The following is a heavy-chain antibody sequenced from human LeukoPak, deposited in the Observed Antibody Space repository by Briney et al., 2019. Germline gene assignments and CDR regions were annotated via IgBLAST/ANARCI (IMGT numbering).Heavy chain of an antibody. CDR1: GGSISSGDYY. J-gene: IGHJ2*01. D-gene: IGHD2-15*01. Sequence: PSQTLSLTCTVSGGSISSGDYYWSWIRQPPGKGLEWLGYIYYSGSTYDNPSLKSRVTISVDTSKNQFSLKMSSVTAADTAVYYCARGGKAAVRFDLWGRGTLVTVSS. CDR2: IYYSGST. V-gene: IGHV4-30-4*01. CDR3: ARGGKAAVRFDL.